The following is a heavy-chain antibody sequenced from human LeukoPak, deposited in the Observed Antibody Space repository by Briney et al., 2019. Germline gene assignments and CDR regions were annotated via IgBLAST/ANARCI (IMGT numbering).Heavy chain of an antibody. Sequence: SETLSLTCTVSGGSISSSSYYWGWIRQPPGKGLEWIGSIYYSGSTYYNPSLKSRVTISVDTSKNQSSLKLSSVTAADTAVYYCARHAPLWFGELGGYFDYWGQGTLVTVSS. D-gene: IGHD3-10*01. J-gene: IGHJ4*02. CDR2: IYYSGST. CDR1: GGSISSSSYY. CDR3: ARHAPLWFGELGGYFDY. V-gene: IGHV4-39*01.